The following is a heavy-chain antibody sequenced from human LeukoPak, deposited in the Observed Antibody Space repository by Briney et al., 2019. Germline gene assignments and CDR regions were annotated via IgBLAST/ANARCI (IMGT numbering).Heavy chain of an antibody. CDR2: IYYSGST. D-gene: IGHD3-10*01. J-gene: IGHJ6*03. Sequence: SETLSLTCAVYGGSFSGYYWSWIRQPPGKGLEWIGYIYYSGSTNYNPSLKSRVTISVDTSKNQFSLKLSSVTAADTAVYYCARGLWFGDYYYYYYYMDVWGKGTTVTISS. CDR1: GGSFSGYY. V-gene: IGHV4-59*01. CDR3: ARGLWFGDYYYYYYYMDV.